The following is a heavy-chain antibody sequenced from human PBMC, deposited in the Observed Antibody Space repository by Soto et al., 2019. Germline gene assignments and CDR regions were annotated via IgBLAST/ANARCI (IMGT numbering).Heavy chain of an antibody. Sequence: GGSLRLSCAASGFTFGSYWMSWVRQAQGKGLEWVANIKQDGPEKYYVDSVKGRFTISGDNAKNSLYMQMNSLRAEDTAVYYCARFATSPFDYWYFDLWGRGALVAVSS. CDR3: ARFATSPFDYWYFDL. D-gene: IGHD2-2*01. J-gene: IGHJ2*01. CDR2: IKQDGPEK. CDR1: GFTFGSYW. V-gene: IGHV3-7*03.